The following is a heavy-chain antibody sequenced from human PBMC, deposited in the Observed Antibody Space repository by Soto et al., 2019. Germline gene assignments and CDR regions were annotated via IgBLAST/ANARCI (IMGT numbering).Heavy chain of an antibody. V-gene: IGHV3-74*01. CDR3: AGGWSSSWGD. CDR2: IRSDGSRT. D-gene: IGHD6-13*01. J-gene: IGHJ4*02. CDR1: GFTFSNYW. Sequence: EVQLVESGGGLVQPGGSLRLSCAASGFTFSNYWMQWVRQAPGKGLVWVSGIRSDGSRTNYADSEKGRFTISRDNVKNTLYLQMNSLRAEDTAVYYCAGGWSSSWGDWGQGTLVTVSS.